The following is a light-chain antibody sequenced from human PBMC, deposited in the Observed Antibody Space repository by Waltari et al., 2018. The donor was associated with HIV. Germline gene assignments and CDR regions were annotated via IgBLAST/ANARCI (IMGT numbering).Light chain of an antibody. V-gene: IGLV1-51*01. CDR1: TPNIGSSY. Sequence: QSVLTQPPSVSAAPGQKVTISCSGSTPNIGSSYVSWYQQLPGTAPKLLIYDDYKRPSGIPARFSGSKSGTSATLAITGLQTGDEADYYCGTWDSSLSAGIFGGGTKLTVL. CDR2: DDY. J-gene: IGLJ2*01. CDR3: GTWDSSLSAGI.